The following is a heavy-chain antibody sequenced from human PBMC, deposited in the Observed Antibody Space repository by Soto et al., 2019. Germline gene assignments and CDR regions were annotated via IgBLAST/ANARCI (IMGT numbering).Heavy chain of an antibody. J-gene: IGHJ4*02. Sequence: SVKVSCKASGGTFSSYTISWVRQAPGQGLEWMGRIIPILGIANYAQKFQGRVTITADKSTSTAYMELSSLRSEDTAVYYCAREREYSGYDLGGIFDYWGQGTLVTVSS. D-gene: IGHD5-12*01. CDR1: GGTFSSYT. V-gene: IGHV1-69*04. CDR3: AREREYSGYDLGGIFDY. CDR2: IIPILGIA.